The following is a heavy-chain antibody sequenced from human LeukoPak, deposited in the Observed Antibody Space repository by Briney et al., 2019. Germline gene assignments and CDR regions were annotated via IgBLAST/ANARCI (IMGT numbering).Heavy chain of an antibody. CDR3: ARQPYASGWYYYFDY. D-gene: IGHD6-19*01. V-gene: IGHV4-39*01. CDR2: IYYSGST. Sequence: SETLSLTCTVSGGSISSSSYYWGWIRQPPGKGLEWIGSIYYSGSTYYNPSLKSRVTISVDTSKNQFSLRLSSVTAADTAVYYCARQPYASGWYYYFDYWGQGTLVTASS. CDR1: GGSISSSSYY. J-gene: IGHJ4*02.